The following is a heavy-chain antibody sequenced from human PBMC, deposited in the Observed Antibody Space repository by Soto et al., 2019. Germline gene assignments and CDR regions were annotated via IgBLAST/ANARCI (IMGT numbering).Heavy chain of an antibody. D-gene: IGHD5-12*01. CDR2: ISSSSSYI. CDR3: ARDLAYPLVATPLRAYYYGMDV. CDR1: GFTFSSYS. Sequence: EVQLVESGGGLVKPGGSLRLSCAASGFTFSSYSMNWVRQAPGKGLEWVSSISSSSSYIYYADSVKGRFTISRDNAKNSLYLQMNNLRAEDKAVYYCARDLAYPLVATPLRAYYYGMDVWGQGTTVTVSS. V-gene: IGHV3-21*01. J-gene: IGHJ6*02.